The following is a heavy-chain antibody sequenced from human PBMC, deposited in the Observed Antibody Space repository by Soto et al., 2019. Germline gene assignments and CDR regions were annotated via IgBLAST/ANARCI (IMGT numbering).Heavy chain of an antibody. CDR3: ARHWSSSYEYYYYGMDV. CDR2: IDPSDSYT. D-gene: IGHD6-6*01. CDR1: GYSFTSYW. V-gene: IGHV5-10-1*01. J-gene: IGHJ6*02. Sequence: GESLKISCKGSGYSFTSYWISWVRQMPGKGLEWMGRIDPSDSYTNYSPSFQGHVTISADKSISTAYLQWSSLKASDTAMYYCARHWSSSYEYYYYGMDVWGQGTTVTVSS.